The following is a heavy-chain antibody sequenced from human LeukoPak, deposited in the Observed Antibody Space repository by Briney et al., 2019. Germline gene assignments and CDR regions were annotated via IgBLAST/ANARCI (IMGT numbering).Heavy chain of an antibody. V-gene: IGHV4-61*02. CDR2: IFNGRST. CDR1: GGSMSSGNYH. J-gene: IGHJ3*02. D-gene: IGHD3-16*01. CDR3: AIRRFGNGFHI. Sequence: NSSQTLSLTCTVSGGSMSSGNYHWTWIRQPAGKGLEWIGRIFNGRSTNYNPSLKSRATISQDTSKNQFSLDLTSVTAADTAVYYCAIRRFGNGFHIWGQGTLVTVSS.